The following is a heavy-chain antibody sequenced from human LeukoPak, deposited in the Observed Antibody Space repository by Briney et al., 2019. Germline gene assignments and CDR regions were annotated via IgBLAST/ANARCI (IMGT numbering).Heavy chain of an antibody. D-gene: IGHD6-13*01. V-gene: IGHV1-24*01. J-gene: IGHJ6*03. CDR3: ARGVKQPPKIYYYYYYMDV. CDR2: FDPEDGET. CDR1: GYTLTEFS. Sequence: ASVKVSCKISGYTLTEFSMHWVRQAPGKGLEWMGGFDPEDGETIYAQKFQGRVTMTEDTSTDTAYMELSSLRSEDTAVYYCARGVKQPPKIYYYYYYMDVWGKGTTVTVSS.